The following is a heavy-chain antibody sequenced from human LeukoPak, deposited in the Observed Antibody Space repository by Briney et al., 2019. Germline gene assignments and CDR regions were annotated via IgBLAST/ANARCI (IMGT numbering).Heavy chain of an antibody. V-gene: IGHV3-30-3*01. D-gene: IGHD5-12*01. CDR2: QDGNNK. CDR1: GFTFSSHT. Sequence: QSGGSLRLSCAASGFTFSSHTFHWVRQAPGKGLEWVAVQDGNNKYYTDSVKGRSTISRDNSKNTLYLQMNSLRAEDTAVYYCARDDRGYSGYHFDHWGQGTLVTVSS. CDR3: ARDDRGYSGYHFDH. J-gene: IGHJ4*02.